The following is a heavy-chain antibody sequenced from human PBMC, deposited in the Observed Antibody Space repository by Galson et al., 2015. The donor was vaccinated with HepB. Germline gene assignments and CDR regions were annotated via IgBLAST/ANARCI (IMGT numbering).Heavy chain of an antibody. Sequence: SVKVSCKASGGTFSSYAISWVRQAPGQGLEWMGGIIPILGIANYAQKFQGRVTITADKSTSTAYMELSSLRSEDTAVYYCARDIGEMALDYWGQGTLVTVSS. CDR3: ARDIGEMALDY. D-gene: IGHD5-24*01. CDR1: GGTFSSYA. V-gene: IGHV1-69*10. CDR2: IIPILGIA. J-gene: IGHJ4*02.